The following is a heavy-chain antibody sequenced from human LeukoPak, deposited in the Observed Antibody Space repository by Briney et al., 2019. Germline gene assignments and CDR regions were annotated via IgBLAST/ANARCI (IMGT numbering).Heavy chain of an antibody. CDR1: GFTFSSHW. D-gene: IGHD2-2*01. CDR3: GRDRVVPAATFY. J-gene: IGHJ4*02. V-gene: IGHV3-7*01. CDR2: INQLGNEK. Sequence: GGSLRLSCAASGFTFSSHWMSWIRQAPGRGLEWVANINQLGNEKNYVDSVNGRFTISRNNVDDSLYLEMNSLRVEDTAVYYCGRDRVVPAATFYWGQGVLVTVSS.